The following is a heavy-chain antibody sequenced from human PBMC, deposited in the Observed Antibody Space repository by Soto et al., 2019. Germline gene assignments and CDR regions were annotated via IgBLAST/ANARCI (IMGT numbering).Heavy chain of an antibody. D-gene: IGHD2-21*02. Sequence: WGSLRLSCAASGFTFISYAMIFFRQAPCKWLEWVSAISGSGGSTYYADSVKGRFTISRDNSKNTLYLQMNSLRAEDTAVYYCAKPLPSPYIVVVTAANYWGQGTLVTVSS. V-gene: IGHV3-23*01. CDR2: ISGSGGST. CDR3: AKPLPSPYIVVVTAANY. CDR1: GFTFISYA. J-gene: IGHJ4*02.